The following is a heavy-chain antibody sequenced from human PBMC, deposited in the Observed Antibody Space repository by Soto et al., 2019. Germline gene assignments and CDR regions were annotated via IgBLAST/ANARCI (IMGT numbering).Heavy chain of an antibody. D-gene: IGHD2-2*01. CDR2: IIPIFGTA. V-gene: IGHV1-69*01. J-gene: IGHJ6*02. Sequence: QVQLVQSGAEVKKPGSSVKVSCKASGGTFSSYAISWVRQAPGQGLEWMGGIIPIFGTANYAQKFQGRVTITADESTSTAYMELSSLRSEDTAVYYCATRYCSSTSCYSERGYHYYGMDVWGQGTTVTVSS. CDR1: GGTFSSYA. CDR3: ATRYCSSTSCYSERGYHYYGMDV.